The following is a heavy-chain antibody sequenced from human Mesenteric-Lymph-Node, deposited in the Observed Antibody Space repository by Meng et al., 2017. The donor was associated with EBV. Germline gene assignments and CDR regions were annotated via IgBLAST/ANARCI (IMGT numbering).Heavy chain of an antibody. V-gene: IGHV4-34*01. CDR3: ARGGLQSSGWYKERPH. Sequence: QVQLPQWGAGLLKPSETLSLPCAVFGESFTPYFWSWIRQPPGKGLEWIGEISHGGSINYNPSLKSRLTISVDTSNNLFSLNINSVTVADTAVYYCARGGLQSSGWYKERPHWGQGTLVTVSS. CDR1: GESFTPYF. CDR2: ISHGGSI. J-gene: IGHJ4*02. D-gene: IGHD6-19*01.